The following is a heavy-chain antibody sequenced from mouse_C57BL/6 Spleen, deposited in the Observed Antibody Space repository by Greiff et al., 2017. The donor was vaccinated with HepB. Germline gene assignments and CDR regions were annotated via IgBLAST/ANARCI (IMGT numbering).Heavy chain of an antibody. CDR1: GYAFSSSW. V-gene: IGHV1-82*01. J-gene: IGHJ3*01. CDR2: IYPGDGDT. CDR3: AISAGVNAWFAY. Sequence: VQLQQSGPELVKPGASVKISCKASGYAFSSSWMNWVKQRPGKGLEWIGRIYPGDGDTNYNGKFKGKATLTADKSSSTAYMQLSSLTSEDSAVYFCAISAGVNAWFAYWGQGTLVTVSA. D-gene: IGHD1-2*01.